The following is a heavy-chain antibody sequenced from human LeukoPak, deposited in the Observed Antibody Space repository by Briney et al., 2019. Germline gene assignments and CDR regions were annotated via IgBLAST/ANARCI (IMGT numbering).Heavy chain of an antibody. V-gene: IGHV4-39*01. CDR1: GGSISSSSYY. J-gene: IGHJ4*02. CDR2: IYYSGST. D-gene: IGHD3-22*01. Sequence: SETLSLTCTVSGGSISSSSYYWGWIRQPPGKGLEWIGSIYYSGSTYYNPSLKSRVTISVDTSKNQFSLKLSSVAAADTAVYYCARHGDSMIAPWYYFDYWGQGTLVTVSS. CDR3: ARHGDSMIAPWYYFDY.